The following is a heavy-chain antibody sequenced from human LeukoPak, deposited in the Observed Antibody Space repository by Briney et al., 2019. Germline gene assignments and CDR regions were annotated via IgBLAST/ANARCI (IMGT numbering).Heavy chain of an antibody. V-gene: IGHV3-23*01. J-gene: IGHJ4*02. Sequence: GGSLRLSCSASGFTLSRYVMSWVRQGPGKGLEWVSAISVCCKNYHADSVKGRFTISEDSSKKTLYLQMNSLRAGDAAVYYCARDLRAVACSYWGQGTLVTVSS. D-gene: IGHD6-19*01. CDR3: ARDLRAVACSY. CDR1: GFTLSRYV. CDR2: ISVCCKN.